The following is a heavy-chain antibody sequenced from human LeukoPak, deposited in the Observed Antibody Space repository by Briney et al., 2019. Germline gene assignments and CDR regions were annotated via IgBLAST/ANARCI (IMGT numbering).Heavy chain of an antibody. CDR2: INHSGST. CDR3: ARGRNDFWSGYYSNYYYYGMDV. J-gene: IGHJ6*02. Sequence: SETLSLTCAVYGVSFSGYYWSWIRQPPGKGLEWIGEINHSGSTNYNPSLKSRVTISVDTSKNQFSLKLSSVTAADTAVYYCARGRNDFWSGYYSNYYYYGMDVWGQGTTVTVSS. V-gene: IGHV4-34*01. D-gene: IGHD3-3*01. CDR1: GVSFSGYY.